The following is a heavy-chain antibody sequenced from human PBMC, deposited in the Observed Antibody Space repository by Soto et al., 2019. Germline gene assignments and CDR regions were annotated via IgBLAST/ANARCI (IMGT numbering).Heavy chain of an antibody. D-gene: IGHD6-6*01. CDR1: GGTFSSYA. V-gene: IGHV1-69*01. CDR2: IIPIFGTA. Sequence: QVQLVQSGAEVKKPGSSVKVSCKASGGTFSSYAISWVRQAPGQGLEWMGGIIPIFGTANYAQKFQGRVTITADESTSTAYVGLSSLRSEDTAVYYCAIWGGGSSPYRNYYYYGMDVWGQGTTVTVSS. J-gene: IGHJ6*02. CDR3: AIWGGGSSPYRNYYYYGMDV.